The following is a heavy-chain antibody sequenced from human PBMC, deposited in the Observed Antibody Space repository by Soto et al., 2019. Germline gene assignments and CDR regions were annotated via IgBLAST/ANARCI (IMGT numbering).Heavy chain of an antibody. CDR2: IIPIFGTA. J-gene: IGHJ6*02. CDR1: GGTFSSYA. CDR3: ASHGITGTWVYYYGMDV. D-gene: IGHD1-7*01. Sequence: QVQLVQSGAEVKKPGSSVKVSCKASGGTFSSYAISWVRQAPGQGLEWMGGIIPIFGTANYAQKFQGRVTIAADESTSTAYMELCILRSEDTAVYYCASHGITGTWVYYYGMDVWGQGTTVTVSS. V-gene: IGHV1-69*12.